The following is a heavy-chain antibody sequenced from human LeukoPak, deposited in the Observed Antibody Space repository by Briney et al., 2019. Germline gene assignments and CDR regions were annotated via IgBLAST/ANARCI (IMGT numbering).Heavy chain of an antibody. Sequence: GGSLRLSCAASGFTFSSYEMNWVRQAPGKGLEWVSYISSSGSTIYYADSVKGRFTISRDNAKNSLYLQMNSLRAEDTAVYYCARAGAVVVAASVYWGQGTLVTVSS. J-gene: IGHJ4*02. CDR3: ARAGAVVVAASVY. CDR2: ISSSGSTI. V-gene: IGHV3-48*03. D-gene: IGHD2-15*01. CDR1: GFTFSSYE.